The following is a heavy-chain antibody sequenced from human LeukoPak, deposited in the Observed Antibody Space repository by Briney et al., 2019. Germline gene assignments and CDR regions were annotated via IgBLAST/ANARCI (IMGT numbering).Heavy chain of an antibody. CDR3: ARSVDSLLNFDY. CDR1: GGSISSSSYY. D-gene: IGHD3-9*01. J-gene: IGHJ4*02. V-gene: IGHV4-39*01. Sequence: PSETLSLTCTVSGGSISSSSYYWGWIRQPPGTGLEWIGSIPYSGSTYYNPSLKSRVTISVDTSKNQFSLKLSSVTAADTAVYYCARSVDSLLNFDYWGQGTLVTVSS. CDR2: IPYSGST.